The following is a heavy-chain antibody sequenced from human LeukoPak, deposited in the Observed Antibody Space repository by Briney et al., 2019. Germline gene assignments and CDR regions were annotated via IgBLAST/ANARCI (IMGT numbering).Heavy chain of an antibody. J-gene: IGHJ5*02. CDR3: ARASYYYDSSGYRRYNWFDP. Sequence: SVKVSCKASGGTFSSYAISWVRQAPGQGREWMGRIIPIFGTANYAQKFQGRVTITTDESTSTAYMELSSLRSEDTAVYYCARASYYYDSSGYRRYNWFDPWRQGTLVTVSS. CDR2: IIPIFGTA. CDR1: GGTFSSYA. V-gene: IGHV1-69*05. D-gene: IGHD3-22*01.